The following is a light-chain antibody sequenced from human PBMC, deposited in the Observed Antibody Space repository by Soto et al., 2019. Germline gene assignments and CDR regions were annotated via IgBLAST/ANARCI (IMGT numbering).Light chain of an antibody. CDR1: QSVGSAY. CDR2: GES. J-gene: IGKJ2*01. CDR3: QPYHSSHQWGYT. Sequence: EFVLTQSPDTLSLSPGERATLSCRASQSVGSAYIACYQQKPGQAPRLLISGESKRATGIPDRFSGSGSGTDFTLTISRLENEDFAVYSCQPYHSSHQWGYTFGQGTKLEIK. V-gene: IGKV3-20*01.